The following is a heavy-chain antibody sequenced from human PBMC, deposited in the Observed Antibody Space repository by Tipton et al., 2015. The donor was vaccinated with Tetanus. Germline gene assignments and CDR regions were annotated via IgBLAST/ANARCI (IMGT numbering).Heavy chain of an antibody. CDR1: GGSIDSDKW. D-gene: IGHD3-10*01. CDR2: IFHVGRT. J-gene: IGHJ5*02. V-gene: IGHV4-4*02. CDR3: ATTMDNWFDP. Sequence: TLSLTYAVSGGSIDSDKWWTWVRQSPGKGLEWIGQIFHVGRTDYNPSLRVSISVDKSKNQFSLHLRSVDAADTAVYYCATTMDNWFDPWGQGTLVTVSS.